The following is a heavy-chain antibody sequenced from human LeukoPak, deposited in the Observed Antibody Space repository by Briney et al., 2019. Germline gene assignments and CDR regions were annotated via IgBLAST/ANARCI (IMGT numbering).Heavy chain of an antibody. CDR2: INPNSGST. CDR3: ARGPLWFGELPAYYFDY. J-gene: IGHJ4*02. V-gene: IGHV1-2*02. CDR1: GYTFTGYY. Sequence: ASVKVSCKASGYTFTGYYMHWVRQAPGQGLEWMGWINPNSGSTNYAQKFQGRVTMTRDTSISTAYMELSRLRSDDTAVYYCARGPLWFGELPAYYFDYWGQGTLVTVSS. D-gene: IGHD3-10*01.